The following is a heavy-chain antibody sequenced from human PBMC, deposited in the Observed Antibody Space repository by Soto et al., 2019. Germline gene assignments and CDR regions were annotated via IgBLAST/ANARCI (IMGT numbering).Heavy chain of an antibody. V-gene: IGHV5-10-1*01. Sequence: LGESLKISCKGSGYSFTSYWISWVRQMPGKGLEWMGRIDPSDSYTNYSPSFQGHVTISADKSISTAYLQWSSLKASDTAMYYCARHTPYDSSGYYYVSFYNWFDPWGQGTLVTVSS. CDR3: ARHTPYDSSGYYYVSFYNWFDP. D-gene: IGHD3-22*01. CDR1: GYSFTSYW. J-gene: IGHJ5*02. CDR2: IDPSDSYT.